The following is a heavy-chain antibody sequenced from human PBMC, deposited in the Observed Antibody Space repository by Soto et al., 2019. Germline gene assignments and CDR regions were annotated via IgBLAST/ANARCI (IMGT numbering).Heavy chain of an antibody. CDR1: GYTFSNYG. Sequence: QVQLVQSGTEVKKPGASVKVSCKASGYTFSNYGLTWVRQAPGQGLEWMGWISTYNDDTNYAQNLQGRVTMTTDTSTSTAYMELRSLRSDDTAVYYCARSDTDDFWSGERYFQHWGQGTLVTVSS. D-gene: IGHD3-3*01. J-gene: IGHJ1*01. CDR3: ARSDTDDFWSGERYFQH. CDR2: ISTYNDDT. V-gene: IGHV1-18*01.